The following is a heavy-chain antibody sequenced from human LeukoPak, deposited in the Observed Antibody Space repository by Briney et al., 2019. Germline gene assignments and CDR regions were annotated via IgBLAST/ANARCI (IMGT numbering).Heavy chain of an antibody. V-gene: IGHV4-34*01. Sequence: PSETLSLTCAVYGGSFSGYYWSWIRQPPGKGLEWIGEINHSGSTNYNPSLKSRVTISVDTSKNQFSLKLSSVTAADTAVYYCARGPLQGYFGWFQYFQHWGQGTLVTVSS. CDR1: GGSFSGYY. CDR3: ARGPLQGYFGWFQYFQH. D-gene: IGHD3-9*01. J-gene: IGHJ1*01. CDR2: INHSGST.